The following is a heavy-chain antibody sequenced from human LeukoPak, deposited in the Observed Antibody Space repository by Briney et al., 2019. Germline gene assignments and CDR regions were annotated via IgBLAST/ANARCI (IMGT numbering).Heavy chain of an antibody. Sequence: SETLSLTCTVSGGSITSYYWSWLPQPPGKGLEWIGFIYYSGSTHYKSSLNSRVTISVDTSRNQYSLRLSSVTAADTAVYYCARHSGSSPHYFDYWGQGTLVTVSS. CDR1: GGSITSYY. CDR2: IYYSGST. D-gene: IGHD1-26*01. CDR3: ARHSGSSPHYFDY. V-gene: IGHV4-59*08. J-gene: IGHJ4*02.